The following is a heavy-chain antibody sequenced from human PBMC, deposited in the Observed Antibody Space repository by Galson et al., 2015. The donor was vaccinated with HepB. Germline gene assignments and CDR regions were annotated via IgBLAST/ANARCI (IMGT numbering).Heavy chain of an antibody. CDR2: INPSGGST. J-gene: IGHJ3*02. V-gene: IGHV1-46*03. CDR3: AREKVLGAAAGTSAFDI. D-gene: IGHD6-13*01. Sequence: SVKVSCKASGYTFTSYHMHWVRQAPGQGLEWMGIINPSGGSTSYAQKFQGRVTMTRDTSTSTVYMELSSLRSEDTAVYCCAREKVLGAAAGTSAFDIWGQGTMVTVSS. CDR1: GYTFTSYH.